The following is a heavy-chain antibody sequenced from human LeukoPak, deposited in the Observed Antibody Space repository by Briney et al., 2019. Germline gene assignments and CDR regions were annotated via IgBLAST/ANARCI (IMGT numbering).Heavy chain of an antibody. V-gene: IGHV3-23*01. Sequence: GGSLRLSCAASGFTFSNYAMSWVRQAPGKGLEWASGISGSGGSTYYADSVKGRLTISRDNSKNTLYLQMDSLRAEDTAVYYCAQVGIRISLIVVVFTTADDWYFDLWGRGTLVTVSS. CDR1: GFTFSNYA. J-gene: IGHJ2*01. CDR2: ISGSGGST. D-gene: IGHD3-22*01. CDR3: AQVGIRISLIVVVFTTADDWYFDL.